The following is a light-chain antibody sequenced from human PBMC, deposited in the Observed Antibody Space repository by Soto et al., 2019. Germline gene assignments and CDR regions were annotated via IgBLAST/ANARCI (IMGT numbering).Light chain of an antibody. Sequence: QSALTQPASVSGSPGQSIAISCTGTRSDVGAYNYVSWYQQHPGKAPKLMISEVTNRPSGVSDRFSGSKSGNTASLTISGLQAEDEADYYCSSYAGSSNVFGTGTKVTV. CDR2: EVT. J-gene: IGLJ1*01. CDR1: RSDVGAYNY. CDR3: SSYAGSSNV. V-gene: IGLV2-14*01.